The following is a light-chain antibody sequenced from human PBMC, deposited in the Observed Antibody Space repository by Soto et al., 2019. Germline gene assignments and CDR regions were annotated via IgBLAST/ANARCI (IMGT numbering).Light chain of an antibody. CDR1: QSVSSY. CDR3: QQRSSWPPPIT. V-gene: IGKV3-11*01. CDR2: DAS. Sequence: ENVLKQSPATLSFSPGERATLSCTTIQSVSSYLAWYQQRPGQAPRLLIYDASYRATGIPPWCSGSGSGTDFTLAISSLEPEDFAVYYCQQRSSWPPPITFGQGTRLEIK. J-gene: IGKJ5*01.